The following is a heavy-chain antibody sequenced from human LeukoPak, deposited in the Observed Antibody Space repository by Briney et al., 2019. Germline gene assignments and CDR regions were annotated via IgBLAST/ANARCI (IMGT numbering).Heavy chain of an antibody. CDR1: GFTFSSYS. J-gene: IGHJ6*03. CDR3: ARGALAYCSGGSCYAYYYMDV. V-gene: IGHV3-21*01. CDR2: ISSSSSYI. D-gene: IGHD2-15*01. Sequence: GGSLRLSCAPSGFTFSSYSMNWVRQAPGKGLEWVSSISSSSSYIYYADSVKGRFTISRDNAKNSLYLQMNSLRVEDTAVYYCARGALAYCSGGSCYAYYYMDVWGKGTTVTISS.